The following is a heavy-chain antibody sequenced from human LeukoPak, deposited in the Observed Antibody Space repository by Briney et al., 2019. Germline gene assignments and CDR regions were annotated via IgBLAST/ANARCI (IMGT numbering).Heavy chain of an antibody. CDR2: ISVYNGNT. V-gene: IGHV1-18*04. Sequence: ASVKVSCKASGYTFTGYYMHWVRQAPGQGLEWMAWISVYNGNTKYAQKVQGRVTMTTDTSTSTAYMELRSLRSDDTAVYYCARDESSGSYYFDYWGQGTLVTVSS. J-gene: IGHJ4*02. CDR1: GYTFTGYY. D-gene: IGHD1-26*01. CDR3: ARDESSGSYYFDY.